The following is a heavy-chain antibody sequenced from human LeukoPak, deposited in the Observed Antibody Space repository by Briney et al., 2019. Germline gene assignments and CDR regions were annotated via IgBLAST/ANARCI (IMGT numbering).Heavy chain of an antibody. D-gene: IGHD3-16*01. V-gene: IGHV1-8*01. J-gene: IGHJ4*02. Sequence: ASVKVSCKASGYTFTSYDINWVRQATGQGLEWMGWMHPNSGNTGYAQKFQGRVTMTRNTFISTAYMELSSLRSDDAAVYYCARGVTSGGFYYWGQGTLVTVSS. CDR2: MHPNSGNT. CDR3: ARGVTSGGFYY. CDR1: GYTFTSYD.